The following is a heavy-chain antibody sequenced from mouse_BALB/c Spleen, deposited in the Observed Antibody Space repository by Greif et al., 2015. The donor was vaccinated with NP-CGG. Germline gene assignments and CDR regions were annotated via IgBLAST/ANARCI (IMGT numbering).Heavy chain of an antibody. D-gene: IGHD3-2*01. J-gene: IGHJ4*01. CDR3: ARTARATNAMDY. Sequence: VQLQQSGAELARPGASVELSCKASGYTFTSYWMQWVKQRPGQGLEWIGAIYPGDGDTRYTQKFKGKATLTADKSSSTAYMQLSSLASEDSAVYYCARTARATNAMDYWGQGTSVTVSS. V-gene: IGHV1-87*01. CDR1: GYTFTSYW. CDR2: IYPGDGDT.